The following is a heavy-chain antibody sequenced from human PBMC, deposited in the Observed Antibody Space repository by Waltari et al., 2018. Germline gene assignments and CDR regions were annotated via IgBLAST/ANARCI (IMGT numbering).Heavy chain of an antibody. CDR1: GFTLSSFW. CDR3: QRGDY. J-gene: IGHJ4*02. Sequence: EVQLVESGGGLVQPGGSLRLSCAASGFTLSSFWKSWARQAPGKGLEWVANINQDGSGTYYVDSVKGRFTISRDNAKNSVFLQMNSLRAEDTAVYYCQRGDYWGQGTLVTVSS. CDR2: INQDGSGT. V-gene: IGHV3-7*04.